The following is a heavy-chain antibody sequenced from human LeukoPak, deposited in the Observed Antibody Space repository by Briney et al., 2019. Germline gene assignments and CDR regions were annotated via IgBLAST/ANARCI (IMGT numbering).Heavy chain of an antibody. V-gene: IGHV3-23*01. Sequence: GGSLRLSCAASDFLFSSYAMNWVRQAPGKGLEWVPVIGASGSSTYYADSVKGRFTISRDNSKTTLYLQMNSLRAEDTAVYYCARGLSSVNDAFDIWGQGTMVTVSS. CDR2: IGASGSST. D-gene: IGHD3-10*01. J-gene: IGHJ3*02. CDR1: DFLFSSYA. CDR3: ARGLSSVNDAFDI.